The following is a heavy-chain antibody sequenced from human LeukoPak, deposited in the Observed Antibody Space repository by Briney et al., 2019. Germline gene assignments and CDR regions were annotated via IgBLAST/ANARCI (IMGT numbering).Heavy chain of an antibody. D-gene: IGHD3-3*01. Sequence: SETLSLTCTVSGGSISSYYWSWIRQPPGKGLEWIGYIYYSGSTNYNPSLKSRVTISVDTSKNQFSLKLSSVTAADTAVYYCARVRPEEWTALGYYYYYYGMDVWGQGTTVTVSS. J-gene: IGHJ6*02. CDR3: ARVRPEEWTALGYYYYYYGMDV. CDR2: IYYSGST. V-gene: IGHV4-59*01. CDR1: GGSISSYY.